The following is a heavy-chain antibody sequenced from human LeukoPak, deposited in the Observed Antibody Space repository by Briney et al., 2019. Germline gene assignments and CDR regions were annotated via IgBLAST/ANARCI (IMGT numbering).Heavy chain of an antibody. J-gene: IGHJ4*02. CDR2: TYYRSKWYN. CDR1: GDSVSSNSAA. Sequence: SQTLSLTCAISGDSVSSNSAAWNWIRQSPSRGLEWLGKTYYRSKWYNDYAVSVKSRITINPDTSKNQFSLQLNSVTPEDTAVYYCAREGFECSSTSCYYFDYWGQGTLVTVSS. V-gene: IGHV6-1*01. D-gene: IGHD2-2*01. CDR3: AREGFECSSTSCYYFDY.